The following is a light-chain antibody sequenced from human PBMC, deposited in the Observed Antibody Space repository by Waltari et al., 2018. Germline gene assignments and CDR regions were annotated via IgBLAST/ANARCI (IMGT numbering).Light chain of an antibody. J-gene: IGLJ3*02. CDR1: TSNIGTNY. Sequence: QSVLTQPPSASGTPGQRVTISCSGTTSNIGTNYVFWYQQLPGMAPKLLIYSNNQRTSGVPDGVSDAKAGTSASLAISGFRSEDEADYYCAAWDDRVRGRVFGGGTKLTVL. V-gene: IGLV1-47*02. CDR2: SNN. CDR3: AAWDDRVRGRV.